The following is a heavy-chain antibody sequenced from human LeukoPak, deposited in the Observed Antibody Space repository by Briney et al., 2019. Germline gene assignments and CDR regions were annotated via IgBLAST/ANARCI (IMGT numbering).Heavy chain of an antibody. Sequence: GGSLRLSCAASGFTFSGYGMHWVRQAPGKGLEWVAFIRYDGSNKYYADSVRGRFTISRDNSKNTLYLQMNSLRVEDTAVYYCARENSGFDYWGQGTLVAVSS. CDR1: GFTFSGYG. CDR3: ARENSGFDY. D-gene: IGHD6-19*01. V-gene: IGHV3-30*02. CDR2: IRYDGSNK. J-gene: IGHJ4*02.